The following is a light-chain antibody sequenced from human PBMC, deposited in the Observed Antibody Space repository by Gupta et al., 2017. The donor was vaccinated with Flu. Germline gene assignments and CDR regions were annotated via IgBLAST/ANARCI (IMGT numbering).Light chain of an antibody. CDR2: WAS. J-gene: IGKJ2*03. V-gene: IGKV4-1*01. CDR3: QQHYSSPYS. CDR1: QSGLDNSNDKKY. Sequence: DIFMTQSPWSLAVSPGERGTINCRSSQSGLDNSNDKKYLAWYQQKPGQPPKLLIYWASTRESGVPDSFSGSGSGTDFTLTISSRQAEDVAIYYCQQHYSSPYSFGQGTKLEIK.